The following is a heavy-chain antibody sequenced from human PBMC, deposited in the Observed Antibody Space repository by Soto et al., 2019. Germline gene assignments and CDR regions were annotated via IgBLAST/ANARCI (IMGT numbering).Heavy chain of an antibody. Sequence: QVQLVESGGGVVQPGRSLRLSCAASGFTFSSYGMHWVRQAPGKGLEWVAVISYDGSNKYYADSVKGRFTISRDNSKHTLYLQMNSLRAEDTAVYYCAKVADDLIDYWGQGTLVTVSS. CDR2: ISYDGSNK. CDR1: GFTFSSYG. V-gene: IGHV3-30*18. J-gene: IGHJ4*02. CDR3: AKVADDLIDY. D-gene: IGHD1-1*01.